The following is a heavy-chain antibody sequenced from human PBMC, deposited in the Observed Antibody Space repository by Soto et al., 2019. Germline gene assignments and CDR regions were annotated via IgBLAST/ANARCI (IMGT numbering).Heavy chain of an antibody. V-gene: IGHV1-18*01. CDR3: ARASPPPRE. J-gene: IGHJ4*02. CDR1: GYTFTSYH. CDR2: ISAYNGNA. Sequence: QVQLVQSGAEVKKPGASVKVSCKASGYTFTSYHITWVRQAPGQGLEWMGWISAYNGNANYAQKLQARVTMTTDTSTSPASMELTSLRSDDTAVYYCARASPPPREWGQGTLVTVSS.